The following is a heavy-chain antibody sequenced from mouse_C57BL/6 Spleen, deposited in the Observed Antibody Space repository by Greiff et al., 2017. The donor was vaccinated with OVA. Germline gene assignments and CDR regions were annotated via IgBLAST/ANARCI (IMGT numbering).Heavy chain of an antibody. J-gene: IGHJ4*01. CDR1: GYTFTSYW. Sequence: QVHVKQPGAELVMPGASVKLSCKASGYTFTSYWMHWVKQRPGQGLEWIGEIDPSDSYTNYNQKFKGKSTLTVDKSSSTAYMQLSSLTSEDSAVYYCARHDVGAMDYWGQGTSVTVSS. CDR2: IDPSDSYT. V-gene: IGHV1-69*01. D-gene: IGHD2-12*01. CDR3: ARHDVGAMDY.